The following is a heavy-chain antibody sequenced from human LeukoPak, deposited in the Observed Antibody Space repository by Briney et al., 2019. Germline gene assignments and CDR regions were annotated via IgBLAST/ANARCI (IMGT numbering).Heavy chain of an antibody. CDR1: GGSISSGRYY. Sequence: RPSETLSLTCSVSGGSISSGRYYWTWIRQPAGKGLLWIGRFYTNDNTNYDPSLESRVSISVDTSKSQFYLQPTSVTAADTAVYFCARGVVTDDYYMDVWGKGITVIVSS. CDR2: FYTNDNT. J-gene: IGHJ6*03. V-gene: IGHV4-61*02. D-gene: IGHD2-21*02. CDR3: ARGVVTDDYYMDV.